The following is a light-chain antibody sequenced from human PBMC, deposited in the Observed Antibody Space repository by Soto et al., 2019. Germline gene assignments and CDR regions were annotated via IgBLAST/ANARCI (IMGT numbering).Light chain of an antibody. V-gene: IGLV2-11*01. Sequence: QSVLTQPRSVSGSPGQSVTISCTGTSSDVGGYNYVSWYQQHPGKAPKLMIYDVSKRPSGVPDRFSGSKSGNTASLTISGLQAEDEADYYCCSYAGSYTYVLATGTKVTVL. CDR2: DVS. J-gene: IGLJ1*01. CDR3: CSYAGSYTYV. CDR1: SSDVGGYNY.